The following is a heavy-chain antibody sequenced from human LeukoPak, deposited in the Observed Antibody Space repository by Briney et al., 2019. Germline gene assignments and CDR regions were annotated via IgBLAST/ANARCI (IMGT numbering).Heavy chain of an antibody. J-gene: IGHJ4*02. V-gene: IGHV4-61*02. Sequence: SETLSLTCTVSGDSISSGDYYWNWIRQPAGKRLEWIGRISTSGTPNYNPSCRGRLTISIDTSKNQFSLNLRSVTAAETGIYSCARGPYWGQGTLVTVSS. CDR2: ISTSGTP. CDR1: GDSISSGDYY. CDR3: ARGPY.